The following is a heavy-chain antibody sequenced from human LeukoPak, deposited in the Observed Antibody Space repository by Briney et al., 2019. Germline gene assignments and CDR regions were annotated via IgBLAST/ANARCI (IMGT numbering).Heavy chain of an antibody. V-gene: IGHV4-38-2*02. CDR2: IFHSVSA. J-gene: IGHJ5*02. CDR1: GYSISSGYQ. Sequence: SETLSLTCSVSGYSISSGYQWAWIRQSPGKGLEWIGSIFHSVSAHYNPSLKSRVTISVDTSRNQFSLKLNSVSATDTAVYYCARDPRWLTPDCTSTSCYENYFDPWGQGTLVTVSS. D-gene: IGHD2-2*01. CDR3: ARDPRWLTPDCTSTSCYENYFDP.